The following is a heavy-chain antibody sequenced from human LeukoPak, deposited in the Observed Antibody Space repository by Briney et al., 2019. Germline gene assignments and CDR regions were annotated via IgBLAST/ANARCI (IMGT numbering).Heavy chain of an antibody. CDR1: EYTFTGYY. D-gene: IGHD2-2*01. CDR2: INPNSGGT. Sequence: ASVKVSCKASEYTFTGYYMHWVRQAPGQGLEWMGWINPNSGGTNYAQKFQGRVTMTRDTSISTAYMELSRLRSDDTAVYYCARDRDCSSTSCYGWYFDLWGRGTLVTVSS. J-gene: IGHJ2*01. V-gene: IGHV1-2*02. CDR3: ARDRDCSSTSCYGWYFDL.